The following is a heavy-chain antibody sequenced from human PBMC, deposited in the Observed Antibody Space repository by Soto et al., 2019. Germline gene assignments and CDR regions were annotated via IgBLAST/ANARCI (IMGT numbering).Heavy chain of an antibody. CDR2: TYYRSKWYN. D-gene: IGHD5-18*01. Sequence: SQTLSLTCVISGDSVSSNSAAWNWIRQSPSRGLEWLGRTYYRSKWYNDYAVSVKSRITINPDTSKNQFSLQLNSVTPEDTAVYYCARDREVDTAMAYYYYGMDVWGQGTTVTVSS. J-gene: IGHJ6*02. CDR3: ARDREVDTAMAYYYYGMDV. CDR1: GDSVSSNSAA. V-gene: IGHV6-1*01.